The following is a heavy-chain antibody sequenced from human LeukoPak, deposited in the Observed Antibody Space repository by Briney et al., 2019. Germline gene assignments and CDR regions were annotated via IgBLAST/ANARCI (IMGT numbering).Heavy chain of an antibody. V-gene: IGHV3-23*01. D-gene: IGHD3-22*01. J-gene: IGHJ1*01. CDR1: GFTFSSYA. CDR3: AKTGPYYYDSSGYYPRLYFQH. Sequence: PGGSLRLSCAASGFTFSSYAMSWVRQAPGKGLEWVSAISGSGGSTYYADSVKGRFTISRDNSKNTLYLQMNSLRAEDTAVYYCAKTGPYYYDSSGYYPRLYFQHWGQGTLVTVSS. CDR2: ISGSGGST.